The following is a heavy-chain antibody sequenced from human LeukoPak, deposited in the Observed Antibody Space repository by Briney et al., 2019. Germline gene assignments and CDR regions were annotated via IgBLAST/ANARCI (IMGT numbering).Heavy chain of an antibody. V-gene: IGHV4-61*02. J-gene: IGHJ6*03. CDR3: ARDLGYGYYFNYYLDV. CDR1: GGSISIYY. D-gene: IGHD5-18*01. Sequence: SQTLSLTCTVSGGSISIYYWTWIRQPAGKGLEYLGRIHASGNTYYNPSLNSRVAISIDTSKNQFSLKVSSVAAADTAVYYCARDLGYGYYFNYYLDVWGKGTTVTVSS. CDR2: IHASGNT.